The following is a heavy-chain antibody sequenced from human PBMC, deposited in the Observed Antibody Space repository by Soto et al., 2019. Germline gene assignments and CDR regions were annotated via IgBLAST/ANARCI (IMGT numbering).Heavy chain of an antibody. D-gene: IGHD6-13*01. Sequence: QVKLVESGGGVVQPGRSLRLSCAASGFTFGSYAMHWVRQAPGKGLEWVAVISYDGSNKYYADSVKGRFTISRDNSKNTLYLQMNSLTGEDTALYYCTREGQAAAGKCDYWGQGTLVTVSS. CDR3: TREGQAAAGKCDY. J-gene: IGHJ4*02. CDR1: GFTFGSYA. V-gene: IGHV3-30*04. CDR2: ISYDGSNK.